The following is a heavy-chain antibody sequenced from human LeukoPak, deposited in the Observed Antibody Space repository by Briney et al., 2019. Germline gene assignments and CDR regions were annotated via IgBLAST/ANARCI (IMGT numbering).Heavy chain of an antibody. CDR3: AKIVVPAAISHDAFDI. CDR2: IKQDGSEK. J-gene: IGHJ3*02. CDR1: GFTFSSYW. Sequence: GGSLRLSCAASGFTFSSYWMSWVRQAPGKGLEWVANIKQDGSEKYYVDSVKGRFTISRDNAKNSLYLQMNSLRAEDTAVYYCAKIVVPAAISHDAFDIWGQGTMVTVSS. V-gene: IGHV3-7*01. D-gene: IGHD2-2*01.